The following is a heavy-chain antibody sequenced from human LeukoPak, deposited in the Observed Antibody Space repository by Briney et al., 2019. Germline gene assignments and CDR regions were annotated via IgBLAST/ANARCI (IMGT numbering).Heavy chain of an antibody. CDR3: TTFYDIFTGCLGRDY. J-gene: IGHJ4*02. Sequence: GGSLGLSCAASGFTFSNAWMSWVRQAPGKGLEWVGRIKSKTDGGTTDYAAPVKGRFTISRDDSKNTLYLQMNSLKTEDTAVYYCTTFYDIFTGCLGRDYWGQGTLVTVSS. CDR1: GFTFSNAW. CDR2: IKSKTDGGTT. V-gene: IGHV3-15*01. D-gene: IGHD3-9*01.